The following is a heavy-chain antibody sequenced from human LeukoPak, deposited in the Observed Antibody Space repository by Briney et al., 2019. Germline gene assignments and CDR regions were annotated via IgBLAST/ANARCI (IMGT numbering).Heavy chain of an antibody. CDR1: GFTFSSYA. CDR2: ISGSGGST. Sequence: AGGSLRLPCAASGFTFSSYAMSWARQPQGKGWEWVSAISGSGGSTYYADSVKGRFTISRDNSKNTLYLQMNSLRAEDTAVYYCARADRGSYYTGLFDYWGQGTLVTVSS. V-gene: IGHV3-23*01. J-gene: IGHJ4*02. CDR3: ARADRGSYYTGLFDY. D-gene: IGHD1-26*01.